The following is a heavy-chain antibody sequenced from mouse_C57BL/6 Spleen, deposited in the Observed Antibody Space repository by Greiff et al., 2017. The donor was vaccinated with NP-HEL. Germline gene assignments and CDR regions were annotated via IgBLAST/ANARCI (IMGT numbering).Heavy chain of an antibody. V-gene: IGHV1-55*01. J-gene: IGHJ2*01. Sequence: QVQLQQPGAELVKPGASVKMSCKASGYTFTSYWITWVKQRPGQGLEWIGDIYPGSGSTNCNEKFKSKATLTVDTSSSTAYMQLSSLTSEDSAVYYCARKAYYSNYFDYWGQGTTLTVSS. D-gene: IGHD2-5*01. CDR3: ARKAYYSNYFDY. CDR1: GYTFTSYW. CDR2: IYPGSGST.